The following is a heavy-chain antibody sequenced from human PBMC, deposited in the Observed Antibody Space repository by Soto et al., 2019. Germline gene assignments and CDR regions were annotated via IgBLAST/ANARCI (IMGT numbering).Heavy chain of an antibody. CDR3: ARDVTPGIAVAGPPGF. D-gene: IGHD6-19*01. Sequence: GGSLRLSCAASGFTFSDYYMSWIRQAPGKGLEWVSYISSSSSYTNYADSVKGRFTISRDNAKNSLYLQMNSLRAEDTAVYYCARDVTPGIAVAGPPGFWGQGTLVTVSS. CDR2: ISSSSSYT. CDR1: GFTFSDYY. J-gene: IGHJ4*02. V-gene: IGHV3-11*06.